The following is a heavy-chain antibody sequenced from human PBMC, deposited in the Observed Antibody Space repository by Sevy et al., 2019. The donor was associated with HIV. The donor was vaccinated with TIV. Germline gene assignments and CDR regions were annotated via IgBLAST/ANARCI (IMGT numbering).Heavy chain of an antibody. Sequence: GGSLRLSCAASGFTFSSYGMHWVRQAPGKGLEWVAVISYDGSNKYYADSVKGRFTISRDNSKNTLYLQMNSLRAEDTAVYYCAKEGGAIEWKSWFDPWGQGTLVTVSS. J-gene: IGHJ5*02. D-gene: IGHD3-16*01. CDR2: ISYDGSNK. CDR3: AKEGGAIEWKSWFDP. CDR1: GFTFSSYG. V-gene: IGHV3-30*18.